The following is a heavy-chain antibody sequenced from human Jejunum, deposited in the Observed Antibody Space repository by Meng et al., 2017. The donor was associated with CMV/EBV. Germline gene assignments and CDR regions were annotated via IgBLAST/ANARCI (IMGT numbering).Heavy chain of an antibody. V-gene: IGHV3-30-3*01. CDR2: MSYDGNNQ. D-gene: IGHD4-17*01. CDR1: GFTFRNYA. Sequence: YGFTFRNYALHWVRQAAGKGLEWVAVMSYDGNNQSFADSVKGRFTLSRDNSKNTVYLQMNSLRPEDTAVYYCARDDYGDAGVYFDYWGQGTLVTVSS. J-gene: IGHJ4*02. CDR3: ARDDYGDAGVYFDY.